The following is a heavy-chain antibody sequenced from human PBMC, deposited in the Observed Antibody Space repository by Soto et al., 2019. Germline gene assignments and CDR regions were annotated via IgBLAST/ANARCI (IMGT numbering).Heavy chain of an antibody. CDR2: ISYDGSNK. CDR1: GFIFSSYG. Sequence: GGSLRVSCAASGFIFSSYGMHWVRQAPCKGLEWVAVISYDGSNKYYADSVKGRFTISRDNSKNTLYLQMNSLRAEDTAVYYCAKDMSTDYYYMDVWGKGTTVTVSS. J-gene: IGHJ6*03. V-gene: IGHV3-30*18. D-gene: IGHD3-16*01. CDR3: AKDMSTDYYYMDV.